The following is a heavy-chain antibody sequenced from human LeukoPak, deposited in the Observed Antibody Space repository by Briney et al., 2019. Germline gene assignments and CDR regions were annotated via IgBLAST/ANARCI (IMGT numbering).Heavy chain of an antibody. CDR3: ARDGPLYGDYSPPSDY. V-gene: IGHV3-7*01. CDR2: IKQDGSEK. D-gene: IGHD4-17*01. Sequence: GGSPRLSCAASGFTFSSYWMSWVRQAPGKGLEWVANIKQDGSEKYYVDSVKGRFTISRDNAKNSLYLQMNSLRAEDTAVYYCARDGPLYGDYSPPSDYWGQGTLVTVSS. J-gene: IGHJ4*02. CDR1: GFTFSSYW.